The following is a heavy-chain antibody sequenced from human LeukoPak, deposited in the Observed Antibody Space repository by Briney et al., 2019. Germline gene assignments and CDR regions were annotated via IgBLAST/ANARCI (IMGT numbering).Heavy chain of an antibody. CDR2: IKQDGSEK. CDR1: GFTFSSYW. D-gene: IGHD3-22*01. CDR3: ARPYYDSSGSHFDY. J-gene: IGHJ4*02. Sequence: GGSLRLSCEASGFTFSSYWMSWVRQAPGKGLEWVANIKQDGSEKYYVDSVKGRFTISRDNAKNSLYLQMNSLRAEDTAVYYCARPYYDSSGSHFDYWGQGTLVTVSS. V-gene: IGHV3-7*01.